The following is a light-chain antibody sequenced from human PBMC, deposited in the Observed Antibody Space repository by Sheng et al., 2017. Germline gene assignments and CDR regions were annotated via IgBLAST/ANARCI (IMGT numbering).Light chain of an antibody. CDR2: GAS. J-gene: IGKJ4*01. CDR3: LQRSNWPPPLT. Sequence: EIVLTQSPGTLSLSPGERATLSCRASQSVTSNSLAWYQQRPGQAPRLLIYGASSRATGFPDRFSGSGSGTDFTLIISSLEREDFGVYYCLQRSNWPPPLTFGGGTKVQIK. CDR1: QSVTSNS. V-gene: IGKV3D-20*02.